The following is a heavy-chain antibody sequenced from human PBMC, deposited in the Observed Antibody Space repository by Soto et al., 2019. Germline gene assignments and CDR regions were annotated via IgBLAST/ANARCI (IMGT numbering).Heavy chain of an antibody. CDR1: GFTFSSYS. D-gene: IGHD5-18*01. CDR3: ARDQNRGYSYGVNYYYGMDV. V-gene: IGHV3-21*01. CDR2: ISSSSSYI. Sequence: EVQLVESGGGLVKPGGSLRLSCAASGFTFSSYSMNWVRRAPGKGLEWVSSISSSSSYIYYADSVKGRFTISRDNAKNSLYLQMNSLRAEDTAVCYCARDQNRGYSYGVNYYYGMDVWGQGTTVTVSS. J-gene: IGHJ6*02.